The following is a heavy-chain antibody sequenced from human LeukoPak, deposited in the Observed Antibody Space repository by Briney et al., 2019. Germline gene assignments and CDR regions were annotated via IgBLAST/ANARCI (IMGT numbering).Heavy chain of an antibody. Sequence: SETLSLTCTVSGYSISSGYHWGWIRQPPGKGLEWIGSIYHSGTTNYNPSLKSRVTISVDTSKNQFSLKLSSVTASDTAVYYCATSPVTTWWFDPWGQGTLVTVSP. J-gene: IGHJ5*02. CDR1: GYSISSGYH. D-gene: IGHD4-17*01. CDR2: IYHSGTT. V-gene: IGHV4-38-2*02. CDR3: ATSPVTTWWFDP.